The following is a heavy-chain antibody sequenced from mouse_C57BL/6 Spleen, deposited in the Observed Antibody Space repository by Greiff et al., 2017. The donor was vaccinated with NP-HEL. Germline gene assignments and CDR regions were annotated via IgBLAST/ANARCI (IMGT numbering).Heavy chain of an antibody. Sequence: VQLQQSGAELVKPGASVKISCKASGYAFSSYWMNWVKQRPGKGLEWIGQIYPGDGDTNYNGKFKGKATLTADKSSSTAYMQLSSLTSEDSAVYCCATGPYYGSSYGYWGQGTTLTVSS. CDR3: ATGPYYGSSYGY. CDR2: IYPGDGDT. D-gene: IGHD1-1*01. V-gene: IGHV1-80*01. J-gene: IGHJ2*01. CDR1: GYAFSSYW.